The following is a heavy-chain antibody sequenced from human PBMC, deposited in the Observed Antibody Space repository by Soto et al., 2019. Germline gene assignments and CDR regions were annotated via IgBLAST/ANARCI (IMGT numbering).Heavy chain of an antibody. V-gene: IGHV3-53*02. CDR2: IYSGGTT. CDR1: GFTVTSNY. D-gene: IGHD2-2*01. J-gene: IGHJ6*02. Sequence: EVQLVETGGGLIQPGGSLRLSCAASGFTVTSNYMSWVRQAPGKGLEWVSLIYSGGTTYYADSVKGRFTISRDNSKNTLYLQMNSLRAEDTAVYYCAGQTYQLHSSYYDMDVWGHGTTVTVSS. CDR3: AGQTYQLHSSYYDMDV.